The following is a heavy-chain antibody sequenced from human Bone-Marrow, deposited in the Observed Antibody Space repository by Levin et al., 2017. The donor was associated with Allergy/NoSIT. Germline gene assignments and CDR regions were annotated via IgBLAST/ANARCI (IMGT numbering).Heavy chain of an antibody. D-gene: IGHD6-19*01. V-gene: IGHV3-7*01. CDR3: SRDGGSGWYSDY. CDR2: IKQDGSKI. Sequence: GESLKISGAASGFSFSDSWMSWVGQAPGKGLEWVATIKQDGSKIYYVESVKGRFTISRDNAKNSLYLQMNTLRVEDTAVYYCSRDGGSGWYSDYWGQGALVAVSS. J-gene: IGHJ4*02. CDR1: GFSFSDSW.